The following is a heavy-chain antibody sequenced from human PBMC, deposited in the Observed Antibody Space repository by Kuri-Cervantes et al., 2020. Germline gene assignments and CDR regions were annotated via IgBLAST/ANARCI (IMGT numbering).Heavy chain of an antibody. J-gene: IGHJ4*02. CDR3: AHWDSSSCPDS. V-gene: IGHV2-5*02. CDR1: GFSLSTSGVG. CDR2: IYWDDDK. D-gene: IGHD6-19*01. Sequence: GPMLVKPTQTLTLTCTFSGFSLSTSGVGVGWIRQPPGKALEWLALIYWDDDKRYSSSLKSRPTITKDTSKNQVVLTMTNMDPVDTATYYCAHWDSSSCPDSWGQGTLVTVSS.